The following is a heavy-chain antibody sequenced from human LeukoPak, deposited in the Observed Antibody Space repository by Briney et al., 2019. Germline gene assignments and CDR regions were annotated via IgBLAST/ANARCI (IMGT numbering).Heavy chain of an antibody. CDR1: GGSISTYY. CDR3: ARVACSGGSCYHFDC. V-gene: IGHV4-4*07. Sequence: KPSETLSLTCTVSGGSISTYYWTWIRQPAGKGLEWIGRMYSSGITDYNPSLKSRVTMSVDMSKNQFSLKLSSVTAADTAVYYCARVACSGGSCYHFDCWGQGTLVTVSS. D-gene: IGHD2-15*01. J-gene: IGHJ4*02. CDR2: MYSSGIT.